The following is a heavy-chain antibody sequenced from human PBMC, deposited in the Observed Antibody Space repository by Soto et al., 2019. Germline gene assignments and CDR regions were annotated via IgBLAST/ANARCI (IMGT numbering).Heavy chain of an antibody. CDR2: IKQDGSEK. D-gene: IGHD2-2*01. V-gene: IGHV3-7*01. Sequence: GGSLRLSCAASGFTFSSYWMSWVRQAPGKGLEWVANIKQDGSEKYYVDSVKGRFTISRDNAKNSLDLQMNSLRAEDTAVYYCARDFGVVVPAAIWAVHYYYYYMDVWGKGTTVTVSS. CDR3: ARDFGVVVPAAIWAVHYYYYYMDV. CDR1: GFTFSSYW. J-gene: IGHJ6*03.